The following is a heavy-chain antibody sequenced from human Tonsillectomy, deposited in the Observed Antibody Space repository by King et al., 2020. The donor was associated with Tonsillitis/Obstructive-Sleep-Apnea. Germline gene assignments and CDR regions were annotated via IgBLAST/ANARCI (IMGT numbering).Heavy chain of an antibody. CDR2: ISYDGSNK. J-gene: IGHJ3*02. CDR1: GFTFSSYA. D-gene: IGHD2-15*01. V-gene: IGHV3-30*01. Sequence: VQLVESGGGVVQPGRSLRLSCAASGFTFSSYAMHWVRQAPGKGLEWVAVISYDGSNKYYADSVKGRFTISRDNSKNTLYLQMNNLRAEDTAVYYCARDRIVVVVAATPGCAFDIWGQGTMVTVSS. CDR3: ARDRIVVVVAATPGCAFDI.